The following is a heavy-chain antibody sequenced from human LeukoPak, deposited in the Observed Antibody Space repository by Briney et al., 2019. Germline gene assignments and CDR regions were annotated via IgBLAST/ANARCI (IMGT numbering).Heavy chain of an antibody. Sequence: GSLRLSCAASGFTFSSYAMHWVRQPPGKGLEWGAVISYDGSNKYYADSVKGRFTISRDNSKNTLYLQMNSLRAEDTAVYYCAPAPTYYDFWSGYYDYWGQGTLVTVSS. J-gene: IGHJ4*02. V-gene: IGHV3-30-3*01. CDR2: ISYDGSNK. CDR1: GFTFSSYA. D-gene: IGHD3-3*01. CDR3: APAPTYYDFWSGYYDY.